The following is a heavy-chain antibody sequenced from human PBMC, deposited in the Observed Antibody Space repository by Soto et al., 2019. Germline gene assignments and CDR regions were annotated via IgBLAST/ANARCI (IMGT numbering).Heavy chain of an antibody. D-gene: IGHD3-3*01. V-gene: IGHV1-18*04. CDR3: ARDYDFWSGYLDDGAFDI. CDR1: GYTFTSYG. CDR2: ISAYNGNT. J-gene: IGHJ3*02. Sequence: ASVKVSCKASGYTFTSYGISWVRQAPGQGLEWMGWISAYNGNTNYAQKLQGRVTMTTDTSTSTAYMELRSLRSDDTAVYYCARDYDFWSGYLDDGAFDIWGQGTMVTVSS.